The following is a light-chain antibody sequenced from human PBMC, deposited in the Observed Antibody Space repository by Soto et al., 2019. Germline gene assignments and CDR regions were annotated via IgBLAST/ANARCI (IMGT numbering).Light chain of an antibody. J-gene: IGLJ2*01. CDR2: DVS. V-gene: IGLV2-14*01. CDR3: SSYTSSSTLKV. Sequence: QSALTQPAFVSGSPGQSITISCPGTSSDVGGYNYVSWYQQHPGKAPKLMIYDVSNRPSGVSNRFSGSKSGNTASLTISGLQAEDEADYYCSSYTSSSTLKVFGGGTKRSVL. CDR1: SSDVGGYNY.